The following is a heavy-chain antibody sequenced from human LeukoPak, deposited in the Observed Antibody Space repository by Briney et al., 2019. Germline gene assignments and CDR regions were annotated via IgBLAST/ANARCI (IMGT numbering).Heavy chain of an antibody. D-gene: IGHD3-16*01. CDR2: IYGSGST. V-gene: IGHV4-30-4*07. CDR3: ARQVGRGTQIYYMDV. CDR1: GGSINSGNYR. Sequence: PSETLSLTCAVSGGSINSGNYRWSWIRQPPGKGLEWIGYIYGSGSTYYNPSLKSRITISVDTSKNQFSLKLSSVIDADTAVYYCARQVGRGTQIYYMDVWGKGTTVTVSS. J-gene: IGHJ6*03.